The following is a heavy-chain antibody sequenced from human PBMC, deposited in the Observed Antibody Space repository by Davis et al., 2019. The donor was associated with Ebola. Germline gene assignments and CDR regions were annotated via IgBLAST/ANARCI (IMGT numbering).Heavy chain of an antibody. CDR3: AKGGEGHEAP. CDR2: IKEDGSEK. J-gene: IGHJ6*02. CDR1: GFTFSSYS. D-gene: IGHD3-16*01. V-gene: IGHV3-7*03. Sequence: GESLKIPCAGSGFTFSSYSMSWVRQAPGKGLEWVANIKEDGSEKYYVDSVKGRFTISRDNSKNTLYLQMNSLRAEDTAVYYCAKGGEGHEAPWGQGTTVTVSS.